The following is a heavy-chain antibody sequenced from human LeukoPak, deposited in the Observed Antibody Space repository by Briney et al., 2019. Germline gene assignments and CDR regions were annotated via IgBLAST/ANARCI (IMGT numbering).Heavy chain of an antibody. CDR1: GFTFDDYA. J-gene: IGHJ6*02. Sequence: GGSLRLSCAASGFTFDDYAMHWVRQAPGKGLEWVSGISWNSGSIGYADSVKGRFTISRDNAKNSLYLQMNSLRAEDTALYYCAKDMTSRYSYGYFSYYYYGMDVWGQGTTVTVSS. D-gene: IGHD5-18*01. CDR2: ISWNSGSI. V-gene: IGHV3-9*01. CDR3: AKDMTSRYSYGYFSYYYYGMDV.